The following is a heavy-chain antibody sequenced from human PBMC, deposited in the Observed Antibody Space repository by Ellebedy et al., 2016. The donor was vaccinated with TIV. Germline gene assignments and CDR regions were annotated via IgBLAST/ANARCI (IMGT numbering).Heavy chain of an antibody. J-gene: IGHJ4*02. CDR3: ARSLGELSLPFDY. CDR2: IYHSGST. V-gene: IGHV4-30-2*01. CDR1: GGSISNYS. Sequence: MPSETLSLTCTVSGGSISNYSWNRIRQPPGKGLEWIGYIYHSGSTYYNPSLKSRVTISVDRSKNQFSLKLSSVTAADTAVYFCARSLGELSLPFDYWGQGTLVTVSS. D-gene: IGHD3-16*02.